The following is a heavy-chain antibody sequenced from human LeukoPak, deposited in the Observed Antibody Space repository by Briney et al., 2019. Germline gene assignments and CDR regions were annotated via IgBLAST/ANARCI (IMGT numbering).Heavy chain of an antibody. D-gene: IGHD1/OR15-1a*01. CDR2: ISGSGGST. V-gene: IGHV3-23*01. CDR1: GFTFSSYA. Sequence: GGSLRLSRAASGFTFSSYAMSWVRQAPGKRLEWVSAISGSGGSTYYADSVKGRFTISRDNSKNTLYLQMNSLRAEDTAVYYCANGALNKASSGMDVWGQGTTVTVSS. J-gene: IGHJ6*02. CDR3: ANGALNKASSGMDV.